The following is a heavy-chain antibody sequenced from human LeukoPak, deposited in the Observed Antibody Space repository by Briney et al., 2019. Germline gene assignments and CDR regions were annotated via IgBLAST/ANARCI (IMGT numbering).Heavy chain of an antibody. J-gene: IGHJ6*03. CDR1: GGSISSSSYY. CDR2: IYYSGST. Sequence: PSETLSLTCTVSGGSISSSSYYLGWIRQPPGKGLEWIGSIYYSGSTNYNPSLKSRVTISVDTSKNQFSLKLSSVPAADTAVYYCARHYTYYDFWSGYYYYYYMDVWGKGTTVTVSS. D-gene: IGHD3-3*01. CDR3: ARHYTYYDFWSGYYYYYYMDV. V-gene: IGHV4-39*01.